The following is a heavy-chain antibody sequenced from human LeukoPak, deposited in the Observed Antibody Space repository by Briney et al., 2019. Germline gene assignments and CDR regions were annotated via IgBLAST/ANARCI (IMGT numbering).Heavy chain of an antibody. D-gene: IGHD4-17*01. Sequence: GGSLRLSCAASGFTFSDYYMSWIRQAPGKGLEWVSYISSSGSTIYYADSVKGRFTISRDNAKNSLYLQMNSLRAEDTAVYYCARDRHDYGDYNWFDPWGQGTLVTVSP. J-gene: IGHJ5*02. CDR2: ISSSGSTI. CDR3: ARDRHDYGDYNWFDP. CDR1: GFTFSDYY. V-gene: IGHV3-11*01.